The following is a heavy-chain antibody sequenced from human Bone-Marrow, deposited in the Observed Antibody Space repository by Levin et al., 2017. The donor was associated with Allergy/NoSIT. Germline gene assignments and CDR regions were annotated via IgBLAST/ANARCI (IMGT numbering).Heavy chain of an antibody. D-gene: IGHD3-9*01. Sequence: SETLSLTCTVSGDSIISATYYWGWVRQPPGTGLEWIGSVYFSGSTYLSPFLKSRVTMSVDTSRSHFSLNLSSVTAADTAVYYCARVPALRFLDWFLDYWGPGVLVTVSS. J-gene: IGHJ4*02. CDR3: ARVPALRFLDWFLDY. V-gene: IGHV4-39*02. CDR2: VYFSGST. CDR1: GDSIISATYY.